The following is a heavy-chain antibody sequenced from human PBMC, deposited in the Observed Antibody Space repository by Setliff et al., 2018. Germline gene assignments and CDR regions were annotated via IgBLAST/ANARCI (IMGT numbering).Heavy chain of an antibody. CDR1: GGSISSSIYY. D-gene: IGHD2-15*01. CDR3: AREGGYCSGGRCQSFYYMDV. CDR2: IYYSGST. V-gene: IGHV4-39*07. J-gene: IGHJ6*03. Sequence: SETLSLTCSVSGGSISSSIYYWGWIRQPPGKGLEWIGSIYYSGSTSYNPSLKSRVTISADSSKRQFSLNLTSVTAADTAVYYCAREGGYCSGGRCQSFYYMDVWGKGTTVTVSS.